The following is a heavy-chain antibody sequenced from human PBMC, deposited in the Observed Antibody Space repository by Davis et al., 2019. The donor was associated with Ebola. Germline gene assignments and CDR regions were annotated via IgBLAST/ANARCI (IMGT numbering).Heavy chain of an antibody. CDR1: GFTFDDYG. CDR2: LNWNGGNT. V-gene: IGHV3-20*04. D-gene: IGHD6-13*01. CDR3: ARRLYPGYTSSWDYFDY. Sequence: PGGSLRLSCAASGFTFDDYGMSWVRQAPGKGLEWVSGLNWNGGNTGYADSVKGRFTISRDNTKNSLYLQMNSLRAEDTALYYCARRLYPGYTSSWDYFDYWGQGTLVTVSS. J-gene: IGHJ4*02.